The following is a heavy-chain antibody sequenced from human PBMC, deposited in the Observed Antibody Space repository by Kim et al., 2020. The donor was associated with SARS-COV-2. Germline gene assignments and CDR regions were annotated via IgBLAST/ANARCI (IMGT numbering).Heavy chain of an antibody. Sequence: NYKPTPKSRVNMSVDTSKNQFSLKLTSVTAADTAVYYCARREAGANYFDSWGQGTLVTVSS. D-gene: IGHD2-2*01. J-gene: IGHJ4*02. CDR3: ARREAGANYFDS. V-gene: IGHV4-4*07.